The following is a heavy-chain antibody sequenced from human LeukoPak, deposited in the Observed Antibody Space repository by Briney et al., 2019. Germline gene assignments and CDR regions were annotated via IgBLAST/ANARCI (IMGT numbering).Heavy chain of an antibody. J-gene: IGHJ5*02. Sequence: SVKVSCKASGGTFSSYAISWVRQAPGQGLEWMGGIIPIFGTANYAQKFQGRVTITTDGSTSTAYMELSSLRSEDTAVYYCARDLYRDSLPVSWFDPWGQGTLVTVSS. V-gene: IGHV1-69*05. CDR3: ARDLYRDSLPVSWFDP. CDR1: GGTFSSYA. CDR2: IIPIFGTA. D-gene: IGHD4-11*01.